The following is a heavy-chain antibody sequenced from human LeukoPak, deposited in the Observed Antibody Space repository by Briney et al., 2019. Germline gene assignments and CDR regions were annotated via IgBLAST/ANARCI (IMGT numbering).Heavy chain of an antibody. V-gene: IGHV3-23*01. Sequence: XGSLRLSCAASAFTFSSYVMSWVRQAPGKGLEWVSSISSDGGSTYYADSVKGRFTISRDNSKNTLYLQMNSLRAEDTAVYYCAKDLTMIRGVFLYWGQGTLVTVSS. CDR1: AFTFSSYV. CDR3: AKDLTMIRGVFLY. J-gene: IGHJ4*02. D-gene: IGHD3-10*01. CDR2: ISSDGGST.